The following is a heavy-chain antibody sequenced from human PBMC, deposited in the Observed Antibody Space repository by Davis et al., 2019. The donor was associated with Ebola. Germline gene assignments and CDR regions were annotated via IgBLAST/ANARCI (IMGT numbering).Heavy chain of an antibody. D-gene: IGHD5-24*01. CDR1: GGSVSSGSYY. CDR2: INHSGST. Sequence: PSETLSLTCTVSGGSVSSGSYYWSWIRQPPGKGLEWIGEINHSGSTNYNPSLKSRVTISVDTSKNQFSLKLSSVTAADTAVYYCARGLAWLPVPALFDPWGQGTLVTVSS. J-gene: IGHJ5*02. CDR3: ARGLAWLPVPALFDP. V-gene: IGHV4-61*01.